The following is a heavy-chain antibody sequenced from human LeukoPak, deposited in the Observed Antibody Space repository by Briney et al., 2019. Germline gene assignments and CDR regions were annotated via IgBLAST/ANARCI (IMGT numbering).Heavy chain of an antibody. J-gene: IGHJ4*02. V-gene: IGHV3-21*01. D-gene: IGHD6-13*01. Sequence: GGSLRLSCAASRFTFSRYSMNWVRQAPGKGLEWVSFITSSSDIYYADSVKGRFTISRDNDKNSLYLQMNSLRAEDTAVYYCARDRGSSYIGYFDYWGQGTLVTVSS. CDR2: ITSSSDI. CDR3: ARDRGSSYIGYFDY. CDR1: RFTFSRYS.